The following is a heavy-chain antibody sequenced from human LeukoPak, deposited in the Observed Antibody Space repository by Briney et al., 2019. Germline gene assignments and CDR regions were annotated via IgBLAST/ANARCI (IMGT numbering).Heavy chain of an antibody. Sequence: GESLEISCKGSGYSFTSYWISWVRQMPGKGLEWMGRIDPSDSYTNYSPSFQGQVTISADKSVRTAYLQWSSLKASDTAMYYCARPNITSYYDSRGYDAFDVWGQGTMVTVSS. CDR3: ARPNITSYYDSRGYDAFDV. CDR2: IDPSDSYT. D-gene: IGHD3-22*01. J-gene: IGHJ3*01. CDR1: GYSFTSYW. V-gene: IGHV5-10-1*04.